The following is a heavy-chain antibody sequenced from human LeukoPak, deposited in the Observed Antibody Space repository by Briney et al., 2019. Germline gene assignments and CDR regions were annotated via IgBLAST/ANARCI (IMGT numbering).Heavy chain of an antibody. Sequence: SETLSLTCTVSGGSISSYYWSWIRQPPGKGLEWIGYIYYSGSTNYNPSLKSRVTISVDTSKNQFSLKLSSVTAADTAVYYCARDFSSGWYKGAFDIWGQGTMVTVSS. CDR3: ARDFSSGWYKGAFDI. J-gene: IGHJ3*02. CDR1: GGSISSYY. CDR2: IYYSGST. D-gene: IGHD6-19*01. V-gene: IGHV4-59*12.